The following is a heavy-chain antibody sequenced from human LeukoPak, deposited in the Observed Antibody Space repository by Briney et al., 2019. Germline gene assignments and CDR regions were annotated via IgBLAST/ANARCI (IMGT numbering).Heavy chain of an antibody. D-gene: IGHD3-9*01. CDR3: ARDLTPGAPDYFDY. J-gene: IGHJ4*02. V-gene: IGHV3-30*04. CDR1: GFTFGSYA. CDR2: IAHDETNR. Sequence: GGSLRLSCATSGFTFGSYAMHWVRQAPGKGLEWVAVIAHDETNRFYADSVRGRFTISRDNSMNTLNLRMNSLRPEDTAVYFCARDLTPGAPDYFDYWGQGTLVTVSS.